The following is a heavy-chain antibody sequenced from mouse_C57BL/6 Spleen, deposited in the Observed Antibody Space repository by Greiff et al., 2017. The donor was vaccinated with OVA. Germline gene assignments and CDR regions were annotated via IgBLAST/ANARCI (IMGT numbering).Heavy chain of an antibody. D-gene: IGHD2-5*01. CDR1: GYTFTSYW. CDR2: IDPSDSYT. Sequence: QVHVKQPGAELVRPGTSVKLSCKASGYTFTSYWMHWVKQRPGQGLEWIGVIDPSDSYTNYNQKFKGKATLTVDTSSSTAYMQLSSLTSEDSAVYYCAGSNPYYAMDYWGQGTSVTVSS. CDR3: AGSNPYYAMDY. J-gene: IGHJ4*01. V-gene: IGHV1-59*01.